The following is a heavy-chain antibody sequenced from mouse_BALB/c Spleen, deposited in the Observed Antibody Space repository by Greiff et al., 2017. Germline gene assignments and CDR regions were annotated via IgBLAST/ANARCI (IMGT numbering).Heavy chain of an antibody. CDR2: IYPGSGNT. Sequence: QVQLQQSGAELARPGASVKLSCKASGYTFTDYYINWVKQRTGQGLEWIGEIYPGSGNTYYNEKFKGKATLTADKSSSTAYMQRSSLTSEDSAVYFCARGEGSSYEGWFAYWGQGTLVTVSA. CDR3: ARGEGSSYEGWFAY. V-gene: IGHV1-77*01. J-gene: IGHJ3*01. D-gene: IGHD1-1*01. CDR1: GYTFTDYY.